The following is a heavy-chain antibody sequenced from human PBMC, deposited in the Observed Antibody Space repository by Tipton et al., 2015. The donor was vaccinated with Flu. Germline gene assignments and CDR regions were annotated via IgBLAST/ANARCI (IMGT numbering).Heavy chain of an antibody. D-gene: IGHD6-13*01. CDR2: IYYSGRT. J-gene: IGHJ6*02. CDR3: ARDGFSEAAAGDYYGMNV. V-gene: IGHV4-31*03. Sequence: TLSLTCTVSGGSISSGGHYWSWIRQQPGKGLEWIGYIYYSGRTYYNPSLKSRVAISVDTSKNQFSLKLNSVTAADTAVYYCARDGFSEAAAGDYYGMNVWGQRTTVSVSS. CDR1: GGSISSGGHY.